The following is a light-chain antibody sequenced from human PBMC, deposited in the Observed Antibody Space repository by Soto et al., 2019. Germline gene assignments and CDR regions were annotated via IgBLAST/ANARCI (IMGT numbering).Light chain of an antibody. Sequence: EIVMTQSPATLSVSPGERATLSCRASQSVSSNLAWYQQKPGQAPRLLIYGASPRATGIPARFSGSGSGTEFTLTISSLQSEDFAVYYCQQYNNWPPVYTFGQGTKLEIK. CDR1: QSVSSN. CDR2: GAS. J-gene: IGKJ2*01. CDR3: QQYNNWPPVYT. V-gene: IGKV3-15*01.